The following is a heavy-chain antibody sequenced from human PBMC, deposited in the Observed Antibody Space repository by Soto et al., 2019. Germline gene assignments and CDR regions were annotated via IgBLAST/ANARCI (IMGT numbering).Heavy chain of an antibody. CDR2: IVPFSGTS. CDR3: ARVYHIVGAPEVFDY. CDR1: GGIFSSYA. V-gene: IGHV1-69*15. Sequence: QVQLVQSGAEVKNPGSSVKVSCKASGGIFSSYAINWVRQAPGQGLEWLGRIVPFSGTSNYAQKFQDRVTVTADESTSTAYMQLSSLRSEDTALYYCARVYHIVGAPEVFDYWGQGTLVTVPS. J-gene: IGHJ4*02. D-gene: IGHD1-26*01.